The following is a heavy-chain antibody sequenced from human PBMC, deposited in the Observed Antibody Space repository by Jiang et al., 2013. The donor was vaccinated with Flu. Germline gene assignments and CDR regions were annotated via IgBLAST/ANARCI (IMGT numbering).Heavy chain of an antibody. CDR2: IYYSGST. D-gene: IGHD2-2*01. J-gene: IGHJ4*02. CDR1: GGSISSSSYY. V-gene: IGHV4-39*01. Sequence: GSGLVKPSETLSLTCTVSGGSISSSSYYWGWIRQPPGKGLEWIGSIYYSGSTYYNPSLKSRVTISVDTSKNQFSLKLSSVTAAGTAVYYCARQEGDDVVVPAAKDDYWGQGTLVTVSS. CDR3: ARQEGDDVVVPAAKDDY.